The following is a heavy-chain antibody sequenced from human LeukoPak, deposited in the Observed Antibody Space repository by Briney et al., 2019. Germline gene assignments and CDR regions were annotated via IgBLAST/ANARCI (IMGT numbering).Heavy chain of an antibody. CDR3: ARHSGHSSTNDAFDI. J-gene: IGHJ3*02. CDR1: GASISSGDYY. D-gene: IGHD6-13*01. Sequence: PSETLSLTCNVSGASISSGDYYWSWIRQPPGKRLEWVGESNDSGGTNYNPSLKSRVTISEDMSKNQFSLKLTSVTAADTAVYYCARHSGHSSTNDAFDIWGQGTMVIVSS. CDR2: SNDSGGT. V-gene: IGHV4-61*08.